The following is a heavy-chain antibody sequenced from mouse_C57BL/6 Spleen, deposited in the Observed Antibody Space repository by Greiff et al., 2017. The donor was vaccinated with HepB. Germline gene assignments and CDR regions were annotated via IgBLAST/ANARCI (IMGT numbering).Heavy chain of an antibody. CDR2: IDPSDSYT. CDR3: ARGFYYYGSSSYAMDY. V-gene: IGHV1-69*01. CDR1: GYTFTSYW. Sequence: QVQLQQPGAELVMPGASVKLSCKASGYTFTSYWMHWVKQRPGQGLEWIGEIDPSDSYTNYNQKFKGKSTLTVDKSSSTAYMQLSSLTSEDSAVYYCARGFYYYGSSSYAMDYWGQGTSVTVSS. J-gene: IGHJ4*01. D-gene: IGHD1-1*01.